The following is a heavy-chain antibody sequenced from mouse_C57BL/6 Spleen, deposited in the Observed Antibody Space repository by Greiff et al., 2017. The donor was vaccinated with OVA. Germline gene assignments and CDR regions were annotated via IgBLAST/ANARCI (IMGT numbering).Heavy chain of an antibody. CDR1: GYTFTSYW. Sequence: QVQLQQSGAELVMPGASVKLSCKASGYTFTSYWMHWVKQRPGQGLEWIGEIDPSDSYTNYNQKFKGKSTLTVDKSSSTAYMQLSSLTSEDSAVYYCARKSSSLDYWGQGTTLTVSS. CDR3: ARKSSSLDY. V-gene: IGHV1-69*01. CDR2: IDPSDSYT. J-gene: IGHJ2*01. D-gene: IGHD1-1*01.